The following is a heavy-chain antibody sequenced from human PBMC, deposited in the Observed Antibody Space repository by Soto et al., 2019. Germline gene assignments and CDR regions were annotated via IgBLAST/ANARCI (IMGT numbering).Heavy chain of an antibody. Sequence: QGQLVQSGAEVKKPGASVKVPCKASDYTFTSYGISWVRQAPGQGLEWMGWISAYNGDTNYAQNLQGRVTMTTDSSTSTAYMELKSLTSDDTAVYYCARGTYYDILTGYPLYYGLDVWGQGTTVTVSS. CDR1: DYTFTSYG. J-gene: IGHJ6*02. CDR3: ARGTYYDILTGYPLYYGLDV. V-gene: IGHV1-18*01. D-gene: IGHD3-9*01. CDR2: ISAYNGDT.